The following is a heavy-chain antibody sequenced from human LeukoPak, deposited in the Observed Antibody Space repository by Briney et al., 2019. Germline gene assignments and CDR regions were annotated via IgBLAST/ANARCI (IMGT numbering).Heavy chain of an antibody. D-gene: IGHD5-12*01. CDR2: IFPGGDT. V-gene: IGHV3-66*01. J-gene: IGHJ4*02. CDR1: EFTVRDNY. Sequence: GGSLRLSCSASEFTVRDNYLGWVRQAPGKGLEWLSLIFPGGDTYYADSVRSRYTISRDNSKNTLYLQMNSLGAEDTAVYYCARWNGYDYFDNWGQGTLVTVSP. CDR3: ARWNGYDYFDN.